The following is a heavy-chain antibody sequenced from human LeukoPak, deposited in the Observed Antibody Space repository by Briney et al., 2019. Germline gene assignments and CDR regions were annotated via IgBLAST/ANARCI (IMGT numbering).Heavy chain of an antibody. CDR1: GGSFSGYY. CDR3: ARSYYDFDMDV. Sequence: PSETLSPTCAVYGGSFSGYYWSWIRQPPGKGLEWIGEINHSGSTNYNPSLKSRVTISVDTSKNQFSLKLSSVTAADTAVYYCARSYYDFDMDVWGKGTTVTVSS. J-gene: IGHJ6*03. V-gene: IGHV4-34*01. D-gene: IGHD3-3*01. CDR2: INHSGST.